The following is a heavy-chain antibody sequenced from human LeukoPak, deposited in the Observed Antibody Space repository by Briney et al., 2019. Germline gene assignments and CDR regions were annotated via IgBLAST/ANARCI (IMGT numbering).Heavy chain of an antibody. J-gene: IGHJ4*02. Sequence: GGSLRLSCAASGFTFSDYALGWVRQAPGRGLEWVATLSDSGAGTYYSDSVQGRFTISRDNSKRTLFLQMNSLRAEDTAFYYCAKAELGVDTFFDYWGQGTLDTVSS. CDR1: GFTFSDYA. CDR2: LSDSGAGT. V-gene: IGHV3-23*01. CDR3: AKAELGVDTFFDY. D-gene: IGHD3-3*01.